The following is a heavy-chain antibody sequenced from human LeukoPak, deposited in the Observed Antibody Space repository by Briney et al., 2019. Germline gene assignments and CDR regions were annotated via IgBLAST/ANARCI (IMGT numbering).Heavy chain of an antibody. D-gene: IGHD5-12*01. J-gene: IGHJ6*02. V-gene: IGHV1-8*01. CDR1: GYTFTSYD. Sequence: GASVKVSCKASGYTFTSYDINWVRQATGQGLEWMGWMNPNSGNTGYAQKFQGRVTMTRNTSISTAYMELSGLRSEDTAVYYCARGGVDIVATIKYYYGMDVWGQGTTVTVSS. CDR2: MNPNSGNT. CDR3: ARGGVDIVATIKYYYGMDV.